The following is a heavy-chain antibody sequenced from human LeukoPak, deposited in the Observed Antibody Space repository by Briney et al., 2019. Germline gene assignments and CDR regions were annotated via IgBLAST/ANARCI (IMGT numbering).Heavy chain of an antibody. Sequence: ASVKVSCKASGYTFIGYYMHWVRQAPGQGLEWMGRINPNSGGTNYAQKFQGRVTMTRDTSISTAYMELSRLRPDDTAVYYCARAQGSGWGYNWFDPWGQGTLVTVSS. CDR3: ARAQGSGWGYNWFDP. CDR2: INPNSGGT. CDR1: GYTFIGYY. J-gene: IGHJ5*02. V-gene: IGHV1-2*06. D-gene: IGHD6-19*01.